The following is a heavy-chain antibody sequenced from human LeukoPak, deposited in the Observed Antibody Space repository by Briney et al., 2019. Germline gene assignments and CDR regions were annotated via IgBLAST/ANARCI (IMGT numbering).Heavy chain of an antibody. D-gene: IGHD6-6*01. Sequence: SETLSLTCTVSGDSISSYYWSWIRQPPGKGLEWIGYVYASGGTNYIPSLKGRVTISIDTSKNQFSLKLSSVTAADSAVYYCARLTRLSTSPDRYYLDYWGQGTLVTVSS. V-gene: IGHV4-4*09. CDR2: VYASGGT. CDR3: ARLTRLSTSPDRYYLDY. J-gene: IGHJ4*02. CDR1: GDSISSYY.